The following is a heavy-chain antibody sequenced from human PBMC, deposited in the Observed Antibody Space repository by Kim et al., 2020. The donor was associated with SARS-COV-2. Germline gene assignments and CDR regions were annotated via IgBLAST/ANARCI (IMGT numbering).Heavy chain of an antibody. Sequence: SETLSLTCTVSGGSISSHSWSWIRQPPGKGLEWIGYTYYSGSTNYNPSLKSRVTISVDTSKNQFSLKLSSVTAADAAVYYCARDSIGHCSSTSGSHHFDYWGQGTLVTVSS. D-gene: IGHD2-2*01. CDR1: GGSISSHS. J-gene: IGHJ4*02. V-gene: IGHV4-59*11. CDR3: ARDSIGHCSSTSGSHHFDY. CDR2: TYYSGST.